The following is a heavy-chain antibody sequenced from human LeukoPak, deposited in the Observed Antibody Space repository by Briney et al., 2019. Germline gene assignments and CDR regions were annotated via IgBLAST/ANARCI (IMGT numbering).Heavy chain of an antibody. CDR3: VRGSYGSETYYFDS. J-gene: IGHJ4*02. Sequence: GASVKVSCKTSGYTFTRHDIHWVRQGTGQGLEWMGWMNPNTGNAGYAQTFQGRVTMTRNTAISTAYMELSGLRSDDTAVFFCVRGSYGSETYYFDSWGQGTLVTVSS. CDR2: MNPNTGNA. V-gene: IGHV1-8*01. CDR1: GYTFTRHD. D-gene: IGHD4-17*01.